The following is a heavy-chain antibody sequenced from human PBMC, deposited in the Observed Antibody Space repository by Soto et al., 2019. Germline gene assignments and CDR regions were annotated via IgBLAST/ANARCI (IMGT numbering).Heavy chain of an antibody. CDR2: IIPIFGTA. CDR3: ASHYYDSSGYGSYYYYYGMDV. Sequence: QVQLVQSGAEVKKPGSSVKVSCKASGGTFSSYAISWVRQAPGQGLEWMGGIIPIFGTANYAQKFQGRVTITADEYTSTAYMELSSLSSEDTAVYYCASHYYDSSGYGSYYYYYGMDVWGQGTTVTVSS. D-gene: IGHD3-22*01. J-gene: IGHJ6*02. V-gene: IGHV1-69*12. CDR1: GGTFSSYA.